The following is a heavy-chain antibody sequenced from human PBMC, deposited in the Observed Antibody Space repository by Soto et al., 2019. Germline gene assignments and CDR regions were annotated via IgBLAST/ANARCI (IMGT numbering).Heavy chain of an antibody. V-gene: IGHV3-48*02. J-gene: IGHJ4*02. CDR2: ISSSSTTI. D-gene: IGHD3-22*01. Sequence: GSLRLSCAASGFTFSTENMNWVRQAPGKGLEWISYISSSSTTIYYAGSVRGRFTISRDNADNSLYLQMNSLTDEDTAVYYCTRGHSNGHLFGYWGQGALVTVSS. CDR1: GFTFSTEN. CDR3: TRGHSNGHLFGY.